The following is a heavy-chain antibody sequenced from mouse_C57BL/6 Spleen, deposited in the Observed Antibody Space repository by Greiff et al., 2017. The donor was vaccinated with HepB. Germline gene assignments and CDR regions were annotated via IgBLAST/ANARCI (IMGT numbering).Heavy chain of an antibody. V-gene: IGHV1-69*01. J-gene: IGHJ2*01. D-gene: IGHD2-1*01. CDR1: GYTFTSYW. CDR2: IDPSDSYT. Sequence: QVQLKQPGAELVMPGASVKLSCKASGYTFTSYWMHWVKQRPGQGLEWIGEIDPSDSYTNYNQKFKGKSTLTVDKSSSTAYMQLSSLTSEDSAVYYCALYGNYVDYWGQGTTLTVSS. CDR3: ALYGNYVDY.